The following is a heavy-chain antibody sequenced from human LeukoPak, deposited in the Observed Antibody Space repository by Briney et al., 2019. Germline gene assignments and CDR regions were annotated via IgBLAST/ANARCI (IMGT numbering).Heavy chain of an antibody. Sequence: GGSLRLSCAASGFTVSSNYMSWVRQAPGKGLEWVSVIYSGGSTYYADSVKGRFTISRDNAKNSLYLQMNSLRAEDTAVYYCARGGFPMIVRGNAFDIWGQGTMVTVSS. CDR1: GFTVSSNY. V-gene: IGHV3-53*01. J-gene: IGHJ3*02. CDR2: IYSGGST. D-gene: IGHD3-22*01. CDR3: ARGGFPMIVRGNAFDI.